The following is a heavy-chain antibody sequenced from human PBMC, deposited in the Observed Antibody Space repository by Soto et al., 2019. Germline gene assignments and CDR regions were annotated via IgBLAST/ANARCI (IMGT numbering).Heavy chain of an antibody. CDR3: ARADRKWLDP. J-gene: IGHJ5*02. V-gene: IGHV4-59*01. CDR2: SYYSGSS. Sequence: SETLSLTCTVSGDSMFSYFWSWIRQPPGKGLEWIGYSYYSGSSRYNPSLQSRVTISVGPSKKEVSLRLRSVTAADTAVYYCARADRKWLDPWGQATLVTVSS. CDR1: GDSMFSYF.